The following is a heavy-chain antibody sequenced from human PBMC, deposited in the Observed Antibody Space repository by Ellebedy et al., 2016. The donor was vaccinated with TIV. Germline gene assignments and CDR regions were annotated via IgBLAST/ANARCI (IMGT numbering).Heavy chain of an antibody. V-gene: IGHV4-59*01. J-gene: IGHJ3*02. CDR3: ARDSNMKDAFDI. CDR2: VYYSGST. Sequence: MPSEPLSLTCTLSGGSISSYYWSWTRQPPGKGLEWIGDVYYSGSTKYNPSLKSRVTISVDTSTNQFSLKLSSVTTAETAVYYCARDSNMKDAFDIWGQGTMVTVSS. CDR1: GGSISSYY. D-gene: IGHD6-13*01.